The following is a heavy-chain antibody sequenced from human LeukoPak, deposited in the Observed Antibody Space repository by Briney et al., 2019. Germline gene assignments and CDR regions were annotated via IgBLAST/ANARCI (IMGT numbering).Heavy chain of an antibody. V-gene: IGHV3-48*03. CDR1: GFTFSTYE. CDR3: ARARTRPGVHCGGDCYTNPSEY. J-gene: IGHJ4*02. Sequence: PGGSLRLSCAASGFTFSTYEMNWVRQAPGKGLEWVSYISSSGITIYYADSAKGRFTISRDNAKNSLYLQMNSLRAEDTAVYYCARARTRPGVHCGGDCYTNPSEYWGQGTLVTVSS. D-gene: IGHD2-21*02. CDR2: ISSSGITI.